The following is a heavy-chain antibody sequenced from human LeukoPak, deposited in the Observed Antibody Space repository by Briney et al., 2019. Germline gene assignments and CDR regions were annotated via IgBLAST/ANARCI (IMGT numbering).Heavy chain of an antibody. Sequence: ASVKVSCKASGYTFTGYYMHWVRQAPGQGLEWMGWINPNSGGTNYAQKFQGRVTMTRDTSISTAYMELSRLRSEDTAVYYCARAQLAGVYYYYYYMDVWGKGTTVTVSS. J-gene: IGHJ6*03. CDR1: GYTFTGYY. CDR3: ARAQLAGVYYYYYYMDV. V-gene: IGHV1-2*02. CDR2: INPNSGGT. D-gene: IGHD6-6*01.